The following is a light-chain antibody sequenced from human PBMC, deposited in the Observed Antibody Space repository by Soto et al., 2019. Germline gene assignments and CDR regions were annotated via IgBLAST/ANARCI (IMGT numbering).Light chain of an antibody. Sequence: DIQMTQSPSSLSASVGDRVTITCRASQSISSYLNWYQQKPGKATKLLIYAASSLQSGVPSRFSGSGSGTDFTLTIRSLQTEDFATYSCQQSYSTPETFGQGTKVEIK. CDR3: QQSYSTPET. CDR2: AAS. V-gene: IGKV1-39*01. CDR1: QSISSY. J-gene: IGKJ1*01.